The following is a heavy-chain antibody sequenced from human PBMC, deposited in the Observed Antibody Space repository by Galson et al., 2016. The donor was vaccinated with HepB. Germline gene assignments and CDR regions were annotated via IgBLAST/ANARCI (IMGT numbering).Heavy chain of an antibody. CDR1: GFTFGDYA. J-gene: IGHJ6*04. Sequence: SLRLSCAASGFTFGDYAMFWVRQAPGKGLEWVATISWNGEDKNYADSLGGRFTISRDNARDSLCLQMNNMRGEDTATYFCAREVTTVTTTFGLAVWGEGAAVTVSS. CDR3: AREVTTVTTTFGLAV. CDR2: ISWNGEDK. V-gene: IGHV3-9*01. D-gene: IGHD4-11*01.